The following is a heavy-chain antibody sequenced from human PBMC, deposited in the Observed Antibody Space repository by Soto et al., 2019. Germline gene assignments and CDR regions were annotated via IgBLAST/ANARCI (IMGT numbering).Heavy chain of an antibody. D-gene: IGHD4-4*01. Sequence: SETLSLTCTVSGGSISSGGYYWSWIRQHPGKGLEWIGYIYYSGSTYYNPSLKSRVTISVDTSKNQFSLKLSSVTAADTAVYYCARDRIPGYSNYYYGMDVWGQGTTVTVSS. V-gene: IGHV4-31*03. CDR3: ARDRIPGYSNYYYGMDV. CDR2: IYYSGST. J-gene: IGHJ6*02. CDR1: GGSISSGGYY.